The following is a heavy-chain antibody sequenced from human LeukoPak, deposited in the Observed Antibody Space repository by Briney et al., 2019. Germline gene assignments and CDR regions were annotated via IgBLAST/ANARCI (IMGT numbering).Heavy chain of an antibody. CDR2: IYSGGTT. CDR1: GFSVSSNF. D-gene: IGHD1/OR15-1a*01. V-gene: IGHV3-53*01. J-gene: IGHJ6*03. Sequence: GRSLRLSCAASGFSVSSNFMSWVRQAPGKGMEWVSVIYSGGTTYYADSVKGRFTISRDNSKNTLSLQMNSLRAEDTAVYYCARDGYGNNYMDVWGKGTTVTVSS. CDR3: ARDGYGNNYMDV.